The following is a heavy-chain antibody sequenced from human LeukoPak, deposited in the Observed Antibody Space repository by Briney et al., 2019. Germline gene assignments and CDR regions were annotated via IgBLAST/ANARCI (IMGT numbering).Heavy chain of an antibody. D-gene: IGHD3-10*01. CDR1: GDSVSSNSAA. J-gene: IGHJ5*02. Sequence: SQTLSLTCAISGDSVSSNSAAWNWIRQSPSRGLEWLGRTYYRSKWYNDYAVSVKSRITINPDTSKNQFSLQLNSVTPEDTAVYYCARDLKSYGSGSYYNWFDPWGQGTLVTVSS. CDR2: TYYRSKWYN. CDR3: ARDLKSYGSGSYYNWFDP. V-gene: IGHV6-1*01.